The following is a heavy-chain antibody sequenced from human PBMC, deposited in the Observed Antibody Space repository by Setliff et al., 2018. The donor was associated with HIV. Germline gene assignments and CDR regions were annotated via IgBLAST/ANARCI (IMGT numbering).Heavy chain of an antibody. CDR2: LYYSGTT. J-gene: IGHJ4*02. Sequence: SETLSLTCTVSGGSISSSNYYWGWIRQPPGKGLEWIGSLYYSGTTYYNPSLKSRLTISVDTSKNQFSLKLSSVTAADTAVYYCARRTLITGYDYWGQGTLVTVSS. CDR1: GGSISSSNYY. V-gene: IGHV4-39*01. D-gene: IGHD3-16*01. CDR3: ARRTLITGYDY.